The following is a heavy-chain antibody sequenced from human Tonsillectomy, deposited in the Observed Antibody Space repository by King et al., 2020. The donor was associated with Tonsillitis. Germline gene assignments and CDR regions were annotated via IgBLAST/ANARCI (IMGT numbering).Heavy chain of an antibody. CDR3: AHRRRAVGFDP. CDR2: IYLDDDK. V-gene: IGHV2-5*02. D-gene: IGHD6-19*01. Sequence: FTLKESGPTLVKPTQTLTLTCTFSGFSLSTSGVSVGWIRQPPGKALEWLALIYLDDDKRYNPSLKSRLTITKDTSKNQVVLTMTNMDPVDTATYYCAHRRRAVGFDPWGQGTLVTVSS. CDR1: GFSLSTSGVS. J-gene: IGHJ5*02.